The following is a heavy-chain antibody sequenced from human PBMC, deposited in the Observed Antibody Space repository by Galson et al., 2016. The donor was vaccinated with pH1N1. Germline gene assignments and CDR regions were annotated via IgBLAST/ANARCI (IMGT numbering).Heavy chain of an antibody. J-gene: IGHJ6*03. CDR1: GDTFNYYT. CDR2: IIPVLSLP. CDR3: ARDGEGYYMDV. Sequence: SVKVSCKASGDTFNYYTINWVRQAPGQGLQWMGSIIPVLSLPTYEQTFQGRVTISADKSTTTVHMHLSSLRSEDTAVYYCARDGEGYYMDVWGKGTTVIVSS. D-gene: IGHD7-27*01. V-gene: IGHV1-69*04.